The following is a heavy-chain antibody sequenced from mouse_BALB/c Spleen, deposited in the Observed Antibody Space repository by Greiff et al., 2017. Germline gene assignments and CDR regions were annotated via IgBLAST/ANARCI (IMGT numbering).Heavy chain of an antibody. CDR3: ARGNYYGYVFYFDY. CDR1: GYNFTSYW. J-gene: IGHJ2*01. Sequence: QVQLQQPGAELVKPGTSVKLSCKASGYNFTSYWINWVKLRPGQGLEWIGDIYPGSGSTNYNEKFKSKATLTVDTSSSTAYMQLSSLASEDSALYYCARGNYYGYVFYFDYWGQGTTLTVSS. V-gene: IGHV1-55*01. CDR2: IYPGSGST. D-gene: IGHD1-2*01.